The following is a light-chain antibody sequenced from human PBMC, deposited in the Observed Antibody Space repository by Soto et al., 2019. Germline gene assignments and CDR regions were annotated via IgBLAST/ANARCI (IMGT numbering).Light chain of an antibody. J-gene: IGLJ1*01. CDR1: SSNIGNNY. Sequence: HSVLTQPPSVSAAPGQKVTISCSGSSSNIGNNYVSWYQQLQGTAPKLLIYENDKRPSRIPDRFSGSQSGTSATLGITGLQTGDEADYYCGTWDNSLSLYVFGTGTKVTVL. V-gene: IGLV1-51*02. CDR2: END. CDR3: GTWDNSLSLYV.